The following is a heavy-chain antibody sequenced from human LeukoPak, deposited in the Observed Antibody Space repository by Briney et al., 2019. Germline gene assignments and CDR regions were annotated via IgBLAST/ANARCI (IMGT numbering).Heavy chain of an antibody. V-gene: IGHV4-34*01. CDR2: INHSGST. CDR3: ARSSPRSITMVRGVKSPFDY. D-gene: IGHD3-10*01. Sequence: SSETLSLTCAVYGGSFSGYYWSWIRQPPGKGLEWIGEINHSGSTNYNPSLKSRVTISVDTSKNQFSLKLSSVTAADTAVYYCARSSPRSITMVRGVKSPFDYWGQGTLVTVSS. J-gene: IGHJ4*02. CDR1: GGSFSGYY.